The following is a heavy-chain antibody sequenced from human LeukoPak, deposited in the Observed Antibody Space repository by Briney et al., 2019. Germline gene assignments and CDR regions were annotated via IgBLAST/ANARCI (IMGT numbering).Heavy chain of an antibody. CDR3: ARESTTEVLRYFAADY. CDR2: IKQDGSEK. V-gene: IGHV3-7*01. Sequence: PGGSLRLSCAASGFTFSSYWMSWVRQAPGEGLEWVANIKQDGSEKYYVDSVKGRFTISRDNAKNSLYLQMHSLRAEDTAVYYCARESTTEVLRYFAADYWGQGTLVTVSA. J-gene: IGHJ4*02. D-gene: IGHD3-9*01. CDR1: GFTFSSYW.